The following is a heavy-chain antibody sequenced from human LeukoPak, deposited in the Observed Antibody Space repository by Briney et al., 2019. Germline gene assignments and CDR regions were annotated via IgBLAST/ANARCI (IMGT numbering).Heavy chain of an antibody. V-gene: IGHV1-69*04. CDR2: IIPILGLA. Sequence: SVKVSCKASGYTFNRYGIIWVRQAPGPGLEWPGRIIPILGLANYAQKFQGRVTITADKSTSTAYMELSSLRSDDTAVYYCARARDCSGGSCYSDYWGQGTLVTVSS. D-gene: IGHD2-15*01. J-gene: IGHJ4*02. CDR3: ARARDCSGGSCYSDY. CDR1: GYTFNRYG.